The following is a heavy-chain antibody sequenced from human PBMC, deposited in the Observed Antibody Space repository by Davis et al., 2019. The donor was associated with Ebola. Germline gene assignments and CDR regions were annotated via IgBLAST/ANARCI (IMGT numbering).Heavy chain of an antibody. Sequence: PGGSLRLSCAASGFTFSSYAMHWVRQAPGKGLEWVAVISYDGSNKYYADSVKGRFTISRDNSKNTLYLQMNSLRAEDTAVYYCARSRDVSFGMAVWGQGTTVTVSS. CDR2: ISYDGSNK. V-gene: IGHV3-30*04. CDR3: ARSRDVSFGMAV. D-gene: IGHD2-8*01. CDR1: GFTFSSYA. J-gene: IGHJ6*02.